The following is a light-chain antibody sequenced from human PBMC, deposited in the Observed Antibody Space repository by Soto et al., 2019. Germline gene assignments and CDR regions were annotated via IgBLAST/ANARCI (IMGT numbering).Light chain of an antibody. CDR1: SSNIGGNS. J-gene: IGLJ1*01. CDR2: DDN. V-gene: IGLV1-51*01. Sequence: VLTQPPSVSAAPGQKVTISCSGSSSNIGGNSVSWYQQLPGTAPKLLIYDDNKRPSGIPDRFSGSKSGTSATLGITGFQTGDEADYYCGSWDSSLSAYVFGTGTKVT. CDR3: GSWDSSLSAYV.